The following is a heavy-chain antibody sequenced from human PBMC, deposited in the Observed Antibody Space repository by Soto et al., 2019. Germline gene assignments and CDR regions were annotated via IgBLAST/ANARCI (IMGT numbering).Heavy chain of an antibody. CDR3: ARDVEEGMSSSSILYYYYYMDV. J-gene: IGHJ6*03. CDR1: GFTFSSYE. CDR2: ISSSGSTI. Sequence: GGSLRLSCAASGFTFSSYEMNWVRQAPGKGLEWVSYISSSGSTIYYADSVKGRFTISRDNAKNSLYLQMNSLTAEATAVYYCARDVEEGMSSSSILYYYYYMDVWGKGTTVTVSS. D-gene: IGHD6-6*01. V-gene: IGHV3-48*03.